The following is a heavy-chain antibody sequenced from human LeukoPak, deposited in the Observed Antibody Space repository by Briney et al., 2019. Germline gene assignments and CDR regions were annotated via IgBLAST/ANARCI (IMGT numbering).Heavy chain of an antibody. CDR3: AKEGYYGSGSLPDY. D-gene: IGHD3-10*01. CDR2: ISYDGSNE. J-gene: IGHJ4*02. CDR1: GFTFSSYA. Sequence: PGGSLRLSCAASGFTFSSYAMHWVRQAPGKGLEWVAVISYDGSNEYYADSVKGRFTISRDNSKNTLYLQMNSLRAEDTAVYYCAKEGYYGSGSLPDYWGQGTLVTVSS. V-gene: IGHV3-30*04.